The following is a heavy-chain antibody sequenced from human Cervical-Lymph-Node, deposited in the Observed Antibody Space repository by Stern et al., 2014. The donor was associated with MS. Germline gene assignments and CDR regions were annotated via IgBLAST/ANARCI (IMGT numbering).Heavy chain of an antibody. CDR2: ISSSSSYI. V-gene: IGHV3-21*01. J-gene: IGHJ4*02. D-gene: IGHD6-13*01. CDR1: GFTFSSYS. Sequence: EDQLVESGGGLVKPGGSLRLSCAASGFTFSSYSMNWVRQAPGKGLEWVSSISSSSSYIYYADSGKGRFPISRDNAKNSLYLQMNSLRAEDTAVYYCARDSSSWYSADYWGQGTLVTVSS. CDR3: ARDSSSWYSADY.